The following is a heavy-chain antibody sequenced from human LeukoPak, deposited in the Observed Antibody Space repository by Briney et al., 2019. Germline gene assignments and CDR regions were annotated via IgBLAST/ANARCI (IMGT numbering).Heavy chain of an antibody. CDR1: GFTFGDYA. Sequence: GGSLRLSCAASGFTFGDYAMHWVRHAPGKGLEWVSGISWGSGDIGYADSVKGRFTLYRDNANNSLYLQMNSLRTEDTALYYCAKTLPGTTLTGYPFDYWGQGTLVTVSS. CDR2: ISWGSGDI. D-gene: IGHD3-9*01. CDR3: AKTLPGTTLTGYPFDY. J-gene: IGHJ4*02. V-gene: IGHV3-9*01.